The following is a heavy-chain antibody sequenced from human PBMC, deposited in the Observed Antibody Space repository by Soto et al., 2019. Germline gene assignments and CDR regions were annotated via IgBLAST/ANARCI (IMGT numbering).Heavy chain of an antibody. D-gene: IGHD4-17*01. V-gene: IGHV3-23*01. CDR2: IYSSGDST. CDR1: GFTFSSYT. CDR3: AKSPTMTTKVVDY. Sequence: EVQLLESGGDLVQPAGSLRLSCVASGFTFSSYTMTWVRQAPGKGLEWVSVIYSSGDSTYYADSVKGRFTISRDNSKNTLYLQMNSLRSDDTAVYYCAKSPTMTTKVVDYWGQGTLVTVSS. J-gene: IGHJ4*02.